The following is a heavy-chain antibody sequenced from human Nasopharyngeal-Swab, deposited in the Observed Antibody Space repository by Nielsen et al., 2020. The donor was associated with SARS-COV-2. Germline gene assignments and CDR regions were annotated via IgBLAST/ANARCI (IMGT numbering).Heavy chain of an antibody. D-gene: IGHD4/OR15-4a*01. CDR1: GDSVSRNNAA. Sequence: SDTLSLTCAISGDSVSRNNAAWNWIRQSPSRGLEWLGRTYYRSQWYSDYAVSVKSRITINPDTAKNQFSLQLNSVTPEDTAVYYCARGETATGAKRGDWFDPWGQGTLVTVSS. CDR2: TYYRSQWYS. V-gene: IGHV6-1*01. J-gene: IGHJ5*02. CDR3: ARGETATGAKRGDWFDP.